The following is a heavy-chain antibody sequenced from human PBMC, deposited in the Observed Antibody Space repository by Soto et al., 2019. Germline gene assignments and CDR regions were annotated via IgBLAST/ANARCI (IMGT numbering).Heavy chain of an antibody. Sequence: EVQLLESGGGLVQPGGSLRLSCAASGFTFSDFAMGWVRQAPGKGLDWVSAITGSGGSTYHADSVQGRLTISRDNSKNTLYLQLNSLRAEDSAMYYCATGSSAARPYYFDSWGQGAEVSVSS. J-gene: IGHJ4*02. V-gene: IGHV3-23*01. CDR3: ATGSSAARPYYFDS. CDR2: ITGSGGST. D-gene: IGHD2-2*01. CDR1: GFTFSDFA.